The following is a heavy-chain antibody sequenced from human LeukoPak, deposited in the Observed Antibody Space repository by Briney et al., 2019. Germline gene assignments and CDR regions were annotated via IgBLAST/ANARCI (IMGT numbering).Heavy chain of an antibody. D-gene: IGHD1-1*01. Sequence: PGGSLRLSCAASGFTFDDYGMNWVPQGPGKGLEWVSGINWNGASTGYADSVRGRFTVSRDNAKNSLYLQMNSLRAEDTALYYCARAPGVEGKRMKNYNYYYYMDVWGKGTTVTVSS. CDR3: ARAPGVEGKRMKNYNYYYYMDV. V-gene: IGHV3-20*04. CDR2: INWNGAST. J-gene: IGHJ6*03. CDR1: GFTFDDYG.